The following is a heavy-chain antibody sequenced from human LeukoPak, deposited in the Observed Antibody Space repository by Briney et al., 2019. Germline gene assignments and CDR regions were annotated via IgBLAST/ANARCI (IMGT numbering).Heavy chain of an antibody. CDR2: ISSSGSTI. J-gene: IGHJ4*02. Sequence: FTFXXYYMSWIRQAPGKXLXWVSYISSSGSTIYYADSVKGRFTISRDNSKNTLYLQMNSLRAEDTAVYYCXKXXXXXXXPYXXYWGQGTLVTVSS. CDR1: FTFXXYY. CDR3: XKXXXXXXXPYXXY. V-gene: IGHV3-11*01.